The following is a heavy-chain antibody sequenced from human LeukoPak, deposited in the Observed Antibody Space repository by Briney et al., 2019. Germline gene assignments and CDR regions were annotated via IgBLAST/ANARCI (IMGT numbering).Heavy chain of an antibody. CDR1: GFXFSSYE. D-gene: IGHD7-27*01. CDR2: ISSSGSTI. CDR3: ARELGTHFDY. J-gene: IGHJ4*02. Sequence: PGGSLRLSCAASGFXFSSYEINWVRQTPGKGLEWVSYISSSGSTIYYADSVKGRFTISRDNAKSSLYLQMNSLRAEDTAVYYCARELGTHFDYWGQGTLVTVSS. V-gene: IGHV3-48*03.